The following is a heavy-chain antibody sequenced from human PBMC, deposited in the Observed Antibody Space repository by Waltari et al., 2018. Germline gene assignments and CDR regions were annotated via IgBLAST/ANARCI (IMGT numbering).Heavy chain of an antibody. CDR3: AKDAFGNTYLDF. D-gene: IGHD2-2*02. J-gene: IGHJ4*02. V-gene: IGHV3-30*02. CDR2: IWFDGSDK. CDR1: GFTFRNFG. Sequence: QVNLVESGGGVVQPGGYLRLSCATPGFTFRNFGMHWVRQGPGKVLEWVALIWFDGSDKFYADSVRGRFTISRDNSARTLYLDMDSLRLDDTAMYYCAKDAFGNTYLDFWGQGTLVTVSS.